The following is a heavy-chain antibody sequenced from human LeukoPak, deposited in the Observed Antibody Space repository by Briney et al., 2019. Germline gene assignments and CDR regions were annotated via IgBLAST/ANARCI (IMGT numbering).Heavy chain of an antibody. J-gene: IGHJ3*02. CDR1: GFTFSECY. CDR2: ISSSGNTI. Sequence: GGSLRLSCAAPGFTFSECYMNWIRQAPGKGLEWVSYISSSGNTISYADSVKGRFTISRDNAKNSLYLQVISLRAEDTAVYYCARGPSIAARYDTFDIWGQGTMVTVSS. CDR3: ARGPSIAARYDTFDI. V-gene: IGHV3-11*04. D-gene: IGHD6-6*01.